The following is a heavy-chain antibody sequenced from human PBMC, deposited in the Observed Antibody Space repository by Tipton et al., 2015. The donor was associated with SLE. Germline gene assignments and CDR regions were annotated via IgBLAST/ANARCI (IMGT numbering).Heavy chain of an antibody. J-gene: IGHJ4*02. Sequence: TLSLTCTVSGGSISTGGYYWSWIRQHPGRGLEWIGYMFYSGSTHYSPSLKSRLNISIDTSKNQFSPKLTSVTAADTAIYYCARGRRGNRAYDPPGDWGQGTLVTVSS. CDR3: ARGRRGNRAYDPPGD. CDR1: GGSISTGGYY. CDR2: MFYSGST. D-gene: IGHD5-12*01. V-gene: IGHV4-31*03.